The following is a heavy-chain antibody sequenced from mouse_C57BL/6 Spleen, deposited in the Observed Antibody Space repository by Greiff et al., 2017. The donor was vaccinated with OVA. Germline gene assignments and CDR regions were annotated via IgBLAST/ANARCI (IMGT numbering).Heavy chain of an antibody. D-gene: IGHD3-1*01. CDR3: ARSEGGRLGYFDY. CDR2: IYPRSGNT. V-gene: IGHV1-81*01. J-gene: IGHJ2*01. Sequence: QVQLKESGAELARPGASVKLSCKASGYTSTSYGISWVKQRTGQGLEWIGEIYPRSGNTYYNEKFKGKATLTADKSSSTAYMELRSLTSEDSAVYFCARSEGGRLGYFDYWGQGTTLTVSS. CDR1: GYTSTSYG.